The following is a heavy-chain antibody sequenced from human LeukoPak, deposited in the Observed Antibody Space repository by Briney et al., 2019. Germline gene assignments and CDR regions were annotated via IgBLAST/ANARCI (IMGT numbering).Heavy chain of an antibody. CDR3: ASFVGSAIN. J-gene: IGHJ4*02. Sequence: GASVKVSCKASGYSFSTYAMHWVRQAPGQGLEWMGWITGGNGNTKYSQEFQGRVTITRDTSASTGYMELSSLTSEDTAVYYCASFVGSAINWGQGTLVTVSS. V-gene: IGHV1-3*01. CDR2: ITGGNGNT. D-gene: IGHD1-26*01. CDR1: GYSFSTYA.